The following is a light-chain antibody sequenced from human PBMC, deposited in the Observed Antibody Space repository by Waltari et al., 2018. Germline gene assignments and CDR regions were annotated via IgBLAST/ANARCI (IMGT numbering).Light chain of an antibody. CDR2: KTS. Sequence: DIQMTQSPSTLSPSVGDRVTITCRASQSVGVWLAWYQQKPGKAPKVLIYKTSSLGSGVPSRFSGSGSGTEFTLTISNLQPADFATYYCQQYNSFPKTFGQGTKVEIK. CDR3: QQYNSFPKT. J-gene: IGKJ1*01. V-gene: IGKV1-5*03. CDR1: QSVGVW.